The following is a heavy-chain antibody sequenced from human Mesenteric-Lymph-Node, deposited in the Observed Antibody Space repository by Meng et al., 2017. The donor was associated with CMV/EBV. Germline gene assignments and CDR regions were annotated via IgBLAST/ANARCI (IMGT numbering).Heavy chain of an antibody. V-gene: IGHV3-11*04. CDR1: GFTFSDYY. Sequence: GESLKISCAASGFTFSDYYMSWIRQAPGKGLEWVSYISSSGSTIYYADSVKGRFTISRDNAKNSLYLQMNSLRAEDTAVYYCARRRCSSTSCFPDYWGQGTLVTVSS. D-gene: IGHD2-2*01. CDR3: ARRRCSSTSCFPDY. J-gene: IGHJ4*02. CDR2: ISSSGSTI.